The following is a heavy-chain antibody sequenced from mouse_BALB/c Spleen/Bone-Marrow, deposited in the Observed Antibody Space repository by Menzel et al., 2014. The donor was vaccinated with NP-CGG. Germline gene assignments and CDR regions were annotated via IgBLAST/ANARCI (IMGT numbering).Heavy chain of an antibody. Sequence: QVQLKQSGAELVEPGASVKLSCKASGYTFTSYWMHWVKQRPGQGLEWIGEIDPSDSYTNYNQKFKGKATLTVDKSSSTAYMQLSSLTSEDSAVYYCATSRGYYDYCYIDVWGPGTTVTVSS. V-gene: IGHV1-69*02. D-gene: IGHD2-4*01. CDR1: GYTFTSYW. CDR2: IDPSDSYT. CDR3: ATSRGYYDYCYIDV. J-gene: IGHJ1*01.